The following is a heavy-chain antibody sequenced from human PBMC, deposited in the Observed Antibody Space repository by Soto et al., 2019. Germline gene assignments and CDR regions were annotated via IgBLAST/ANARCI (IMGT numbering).Heavy chain of an antibody. Sequence: PGGSLRLSCAASGFTFSSYGMHWVRQAPGKGLEWVAVISYDGSNKYYADSVKGRFTISRDNSKNTLYLQMNSLRAEDTAVYYCAKTPKRYSSPSSGFDDWGQGTLVTVSS. V-gene: IGHV3-30*18. CDR2: ISYDGSNK. J-gene: IGHJ4*02. CDR3: AKTPKRYSSPSSGFDD. CDR1: GFTFSSYG. D-gene: IGHD6-13*01.